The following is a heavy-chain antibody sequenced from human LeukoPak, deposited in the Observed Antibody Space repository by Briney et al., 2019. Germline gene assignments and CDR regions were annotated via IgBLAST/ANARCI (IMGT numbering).Heavy chain of an antibody. CDR2: ISSSGSTI. CDR1: GFTFDNYE. Sequence: PGGSLRLSCAVSGFTFDNYEMNWVRQAPGKGLEWVSYISSSGSTIYYTDSVKGRFTISRDNAKNSLYLQMNSLGVEDTAVYYCARDRGSSGWYEFDSWGQGTLVTVSS. V-gene: IGHV3-48*03. CDR3: ARDRGSSGWYEFDS. D-gene: IGHD6-19*01. J-gene: IGHJ4*02.